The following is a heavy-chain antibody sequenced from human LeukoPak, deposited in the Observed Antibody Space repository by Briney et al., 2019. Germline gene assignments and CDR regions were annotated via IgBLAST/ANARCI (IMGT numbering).Heavy chain of an antibody. CDR2: INPKSGGA. CDR1: GYTFTGYY. CDR3: ARESFSGSGGLNWFAP. J-gene: IGHJ5*02. D-gene: IGHD3-10*01. Sequence: ASVKVSCKASGYTFTGYYIHWMRQAPGQGLEWMGWINPKSGGANYAQKFQGRVTMTRDTSINTAYMELRRLRYDDTAMYFCARESFSGSGGLNWFAPWGQGTLVTVSA. V-gene: IGHV1-2*02.